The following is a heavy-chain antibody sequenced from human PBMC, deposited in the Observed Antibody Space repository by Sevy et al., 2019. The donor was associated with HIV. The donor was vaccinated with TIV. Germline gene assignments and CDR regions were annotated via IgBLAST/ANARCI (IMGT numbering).Heavy chain of an antibody. J-gene: IGHJ3*01. CDR1: GFTFATYA. CDR2: LSYGGNNR. D-gene: IGHD3-22*01. V-gene: IGHV3-30*04. Sequence: GGSLRLSCAASGFTFATYAMHWVRQAPGKGLDWVAVLSYGGNNRNYAESVKGRFTISRDNARNTLYLQMGSLRPDEAAVYYCARGTSVFDSPIVAFDVWGQGTMVTVSS. CDR3: ARGTSVFDSPIVAFDV.